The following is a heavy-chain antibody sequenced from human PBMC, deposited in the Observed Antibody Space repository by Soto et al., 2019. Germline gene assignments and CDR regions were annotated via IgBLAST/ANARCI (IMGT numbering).Heavy chain of an antibody. CDR3: ARAPMVLTRSYFDS. CDR1: DGSISNFY. D-gene: IGHD3-22*01. V-gene: IGHV4-59*01. Sequence: TLSLTCTVSDGSISNFYWSWIRQPPGKRLEWIGYISSSGNTNYNPSLKSRVSISVDTSKNQFSLNLTSVTAADTRVYYCARAPMVLTRSYFDSGCQGTPVTVSS. CDR2: ISSSGNT. J-gene: IGHJ4*02.